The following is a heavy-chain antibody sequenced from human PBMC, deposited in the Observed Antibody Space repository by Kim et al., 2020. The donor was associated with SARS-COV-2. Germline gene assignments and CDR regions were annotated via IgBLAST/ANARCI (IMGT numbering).Heavy chain of an antibody. CDR3: RALAASRYFDD. Sequence: GGSLRLSCEVSGLTFSSYTMTWVRQAPGKGLEWVSGISANGDRTYYADSVRGRFTISRDNSKNTVYLQMNSLRAEDTALFSCRALAASRYFDDWGQGTLVTVSS. CDR1: GLTFSSYT. J-gene: IGHJ4*02. CDR2: ISANGDRT. D-gene: IGHD6-19*01. V-gene: IGHV3-23*01.